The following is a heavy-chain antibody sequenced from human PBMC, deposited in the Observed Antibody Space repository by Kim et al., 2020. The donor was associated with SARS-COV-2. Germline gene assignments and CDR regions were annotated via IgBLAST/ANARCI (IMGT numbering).Heavy chain of an antibody. V-gene: IGHV3-74*01. CDR3: ARGMFSSGFDV. D-gene: IGHD3-10*02. Sequence: GGSLRLSCAASGFSVSNYWINWVRHAPGKGLVWVSRISSDGRYTHYADSVKGRFTLSRDNAENTLFLQMNSLRAEDTAVYYCARGMFSSGFDVWGQGTTGNDSS. CDR2: ISSDGRYT. CDR1: GFSVSNYW. J-gene: IGHJ6*02.